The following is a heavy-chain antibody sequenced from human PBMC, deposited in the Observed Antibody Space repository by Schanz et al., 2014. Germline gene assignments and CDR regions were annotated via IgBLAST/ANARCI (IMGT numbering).Heavy chain of an antibody. CDR3: AKEGGTVTYSYYGLDV. Sequence: VQLVESGGGVVQPGGSLRLSCVASGFTFSSHSMNWVRQAPGQGLEWLSYISGSGNTIYYADSVKGRFTISRDNAKNTLYLQMQSLRVEDTAVYFCAKEGGTVTYSYYGLDVWGQGTTVTVSS. J-gene: IGHJ6*02. D-gene: IGHD4-17*01. CDR2: ISGSGNTI. V-gene: IGHV3-48*01. CDR1: GFTFSSHS.